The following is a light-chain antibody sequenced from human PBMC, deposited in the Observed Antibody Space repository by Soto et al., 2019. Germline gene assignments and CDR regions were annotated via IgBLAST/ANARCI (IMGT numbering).Light chain of an antibody. V-gene: IGKV1-33*01. CDR2: DAS. J-gene: IGKJ5*01. CDR3: QQHDDLPL. Sequence: DIEMTQSPSSLAASIGDRITITCQASQDITNYLNWYQKKSGKAPKLLIYDASKLETGVPPRFSGSGSGTHFTFTITSLQPEDIATYYCQQHDDLPLFGQGTRLEIK. CDR1: QDITNY.